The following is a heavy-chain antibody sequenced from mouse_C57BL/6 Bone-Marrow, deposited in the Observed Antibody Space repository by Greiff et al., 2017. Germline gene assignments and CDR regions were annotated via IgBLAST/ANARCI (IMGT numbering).Heavy chain of an antibody. D-gene: IGHD3-2*02. V-gene: IGHV5-4*01. CDR1: GFTFSSYA. CDR2: ISDGGSYT. J-gene: IGHJ3*01. Sequence: EVKLMESGGGLVKPGGSLKLSCAASGFTFSSYAMSWVRQTPEKRLEWVATISDGGSYTYYPDNVKGRFTISRDNAKNNLYLQMSHLKSEDTAMYYCARDTAQAPFAYWGQGTLVTVSA. CDR3: ARDTAQAPFAY.